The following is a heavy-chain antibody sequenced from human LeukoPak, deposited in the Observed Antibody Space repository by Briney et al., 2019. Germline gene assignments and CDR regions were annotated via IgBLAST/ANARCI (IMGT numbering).Heavy chain of an antibody. J-gene: IGHJ4*02. V-gene: IGHV4-59*08. CDR3: ARRDSSGPYYFDY. CDR2: IYYSGST. D-gene: IGHD6-19*01. CDR1: GGSISSYY. Sequence: TSETLSLTCTVSGGSISSYYWRWIRQPPGKGLEWIGYIYYSGSTNYNPSLKSRVTISVDTSKNQFSLKLSSVTAADTAVYYCARRDSSGPYYFDYWGQGTLVTVSS.